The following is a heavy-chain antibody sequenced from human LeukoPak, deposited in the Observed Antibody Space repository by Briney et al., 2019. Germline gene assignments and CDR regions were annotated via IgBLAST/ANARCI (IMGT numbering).Heavy chain of an antibody. Sequence: GGSLRLSCTASRFIFADYAMHWVRRPPGKGLEWVSGISWNSGSIGYADSVKGRFTISRDNAKNSLYLQMNSLRAEDTALYYCAKAAGPFDIWGQGTMVTVSS. J-gene: IGHJ3*02. CDR2: ISWNSGSI. D-gene: IGHD1-1*01. CDR3: AKAAGPFDI. CDR1: RFIFADYA. V-gene: IGHV3-9*01.